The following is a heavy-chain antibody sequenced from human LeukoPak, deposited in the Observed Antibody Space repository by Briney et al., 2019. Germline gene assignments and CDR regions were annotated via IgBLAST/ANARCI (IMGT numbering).Heavy chain of an antibody. V-gene: IGHV3-23*01. CDR3: AKDPGSTTCRENWFDP. Sequence: GGSLRLSCAASGFTFSSYAMSWVRQAPGKGLEWVSAISGSGGNTYYADSVKGRFTISRDNSKNTPYLQMNSLRAEDTAVYYCAKDPGSTTCRENWFDPWGQGTRVTVSS. CDR2: ISGSGGNT. J-gene: IGHJ5*02. D-gene: IGHD2-2*01. CDR1: GFTFSSYA.